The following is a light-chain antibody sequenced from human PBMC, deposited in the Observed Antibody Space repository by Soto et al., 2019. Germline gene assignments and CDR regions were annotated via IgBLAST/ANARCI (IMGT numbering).Light chain of an antibody. CDR1: QSGSSNY. J-gene: IGKJ4*01. CDR2: SAS. CDR3: QQYGGSPRVT. Sequence: EIVLTQSPGTLSLSPGERVTLSCRASQSGSSNYLAWYQQKPGQAPRLLIYSASSRATGIPARFSGSGSGTDFTLTINRLEPEDFAVYYCQQYGGSPRVTFGGGTKVEIK. V-gene: IGKV3-20*01.